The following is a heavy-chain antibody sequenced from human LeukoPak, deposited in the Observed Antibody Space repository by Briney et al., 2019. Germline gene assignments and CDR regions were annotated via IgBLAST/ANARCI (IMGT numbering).Heavy chain of an antibody. CDR1: EFSVGSNY. J-gene: IGHJ3*02. Sequence: GGSLRLSCAASEFSVGSNYMTWVRQAPGKGLEWVSSISSSSSYIYYADSVKGRFTISRDNAKNSLYLQMNSLRAEDTAVYYCARDPSVGAFDIWGQGTMVTVSS. CDR2: ISSSSSYI. V-gene: IGHV3-21*01. CDR3: ARDPSVGAFDI. D-gene: IGHD5/OR15-5a*01.